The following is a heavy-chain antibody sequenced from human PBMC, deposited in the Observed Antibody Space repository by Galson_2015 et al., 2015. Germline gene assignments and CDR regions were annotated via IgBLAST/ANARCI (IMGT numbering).Heavy chain of an antibody. CDR1: GFTFSSYA. CDR3: AMSYGDYDYGLTGVGAFGI. V-gene: IGHV3-23*01. D-gene: IGHD4-17*01. CDR2: ISGSGGST. J-gene: IGHJ3*02. Sequence: SLRLSCAASGFTFSSYAVSWVRQAPGKGLEWVSAISGSGGSTYYADSVKGRFTISRDNSKNTLYLQMNSLRAEDTAVYYCAMSYGDYDYGLTGVGAFGIWGQGTMVTVSS.